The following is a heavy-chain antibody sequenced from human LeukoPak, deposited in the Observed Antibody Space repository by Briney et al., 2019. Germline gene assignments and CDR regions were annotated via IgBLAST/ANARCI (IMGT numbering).Heavy chain of an antibody. J-gene: IGHJ4*02. CDR2: ISAYNGNT. CDR1: GYTFTSYG. V-gene: IGHV1-18*01. Sequence: ASVKVSCKASGYTFTSYGISWVRQAPGQGLEWMGWISAYNGNTNYAQKFQGRVTMTADTSTNTAYLELRSLTSDDTAVYYCARDVTVADIWGQGTPVTVSS. D-gene: IGHD6-19*01. CDR3: ARDVTVADI.